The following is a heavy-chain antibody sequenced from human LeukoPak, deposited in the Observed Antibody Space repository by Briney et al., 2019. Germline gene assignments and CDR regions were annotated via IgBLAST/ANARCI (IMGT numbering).Heavy chain of an antibody. V-gene: IGHV4-38-2*02. Sequence: PSETLSLTCTASGYSISSGYYWGWIRQPPGKGLEWIGSIYYSGNTYYDASLKSQVSISIDTSKNQFSLKLSSVTAADTAVYYCARGRYGWSAWFDPWGQGTLVTVSS. CDR3: ARGRYGWSAWFDP. CDR1: GYSISSGYY. D-gene: IGHD6-19*01. J-gene: IGHJ5*02. CDR2: IYYSGNT.